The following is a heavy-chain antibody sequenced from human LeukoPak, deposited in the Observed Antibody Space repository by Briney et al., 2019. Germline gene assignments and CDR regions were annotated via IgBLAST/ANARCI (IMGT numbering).Heavy chain of an antibody. CDR2: IFYSGST. J-gene: IGHJ3*02. CDR3: AKSNGYGLVGI. V-gene: IGHV4-39*07. D-gene: IGHD3-10*01. Sequence: PSETLSLTCTVSGGSISTSNYYWGWLRQPPGKGLEWIGNIFYSGSTYYSPSLQSRVTISLDTSRNQFSLKLNSVTAADTAVYYCAKSNGYGLVGIWGQGTMVTVSS. CDR1: GGSISTSNYY.